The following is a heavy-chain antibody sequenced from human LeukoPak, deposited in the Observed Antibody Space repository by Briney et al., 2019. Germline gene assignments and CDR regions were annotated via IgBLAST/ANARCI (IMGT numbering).Heavy chain of an antibody. CDR1: GFTFSSYW. V-gene: IGHV3-7*01. CDR3: ARTGLLWFGELGYFDY. Sequence: GGSLRLSCAAPGFTFSSYWMSWVRQAPGKGLEWVANIKQDGSEKYYVDSVKGRFTISRDNAKNSLYLQMNSLRAEDTAVYYCARTGLLWFGELGYFDYWGQGTLVTVSS. CDR2: IKQDGSEK. D-gene: IGHD3-10*01. J-gene: IGHJ4*02.